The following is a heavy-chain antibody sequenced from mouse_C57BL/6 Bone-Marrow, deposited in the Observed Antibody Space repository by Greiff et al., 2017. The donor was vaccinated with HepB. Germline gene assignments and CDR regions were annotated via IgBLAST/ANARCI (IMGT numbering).Heavy chain of an antibody. CDR3: ASRSWGAMDN. Sequence: VQRVESGPGLVQPSQSLSITCTVSGFSLTSYGVHWVRQSPGKGLEWLGVIWRGGSTDYNAAFISRLSISKDNSKSHVFFKMNSLQADDTAIYYCASRSWGAMDNWGQGTAVTVSS. CDR1: GFSLTSYG. V-gene: IGHV2-2*01. D-gene: IGHD3-1*01. CDR2: IWRGGST. J-gene: IGHJ4*01.